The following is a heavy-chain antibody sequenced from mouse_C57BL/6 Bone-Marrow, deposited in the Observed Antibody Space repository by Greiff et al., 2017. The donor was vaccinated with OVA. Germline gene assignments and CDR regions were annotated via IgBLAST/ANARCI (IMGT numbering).Heavy chain of an antibody. V-gene: IGHV1-80*01. D-gene: IGHD2-3*01. CDR2: IYPGDGDT. CDR1: GYAFSSYW. J-gene: IGHJ3*01. Sequence: VQLQQSGAELVKPGASVKISCKASGYAFSSYWMNWVKQRPGKGLEWIGQIYPGDGDTNYNGKFKGKATLTADKSSSTAYMQLSSLTSEDSAVYFCARWDGYYVWYFAYWGQGTLVTVSA. CDR3: ARWDGYYVWYFAY.